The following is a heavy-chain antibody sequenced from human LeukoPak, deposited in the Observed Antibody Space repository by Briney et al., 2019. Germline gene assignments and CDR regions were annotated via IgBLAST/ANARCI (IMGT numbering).Heavy chain of an antibody. D-gene: IGHD3-10*01. J-gene: IGHJ4*02. CDR1: GFTFSSFY. CDR3: ARGLYYGSGQYYFDY. Sequence: GGSLRLSCEASGFTFSSFYIHWVRQAPGKGLEYVSAISPSGDSTFYTNSVKGRFTISRDNSKNTLFLQMGSLTAEDMAVYYCARGLYYGSGQYYFDYWGQGTLVTVSS. V-gene: IGHV3-64*01. CDR2: ISPSGDST.